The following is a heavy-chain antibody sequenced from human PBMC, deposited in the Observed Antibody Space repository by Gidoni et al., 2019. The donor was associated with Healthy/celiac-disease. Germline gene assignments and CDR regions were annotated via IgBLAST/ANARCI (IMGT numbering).Heavy chain of an antibody. V-gene: IGHV3-9*01. CDR3: AKDRGCSSTSCYYYGMDV. J-gene: IGHJ6*02. CDR1: GFTFDDYA. CDR2: ISWKRGSI. Sequence: DVQLVESGGGLVKPGKSLRLACAASGFTFDDYALHWVRQAPGKRLGWVSGISWKRGSIGYAASVKGRFTISRDNAKNSLYLQMNSLRAEDTALYYCAKDRGCSSTSCYYYGMDVWGQGTTVTVSS. D-gene: IGHD2-2*01.